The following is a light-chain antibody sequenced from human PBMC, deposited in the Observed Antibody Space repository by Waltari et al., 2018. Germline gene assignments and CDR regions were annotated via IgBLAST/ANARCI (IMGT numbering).Light chain of an antibody. CDR3: QQYDDYRT. J-gene: IGKJ1*01. CDR1: QSISIW. Sequence: DIQMTQSPSTLSASVGDRVTITCRASQSISIWLAWYQQKPGKAPKLLIYKASTVESGVPSRFSGSGSETEFTLTINSLQPDDIATYYCQQYDDYRTFGQGTKVEIK. CDR2: KAS. V-gene: IGKV1-5*03.